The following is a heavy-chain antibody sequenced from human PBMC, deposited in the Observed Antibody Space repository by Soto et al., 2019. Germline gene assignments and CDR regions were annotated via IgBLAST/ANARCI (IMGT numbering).Heavy chain of an antibody. CDR3: ARGGRMVVALFDP. CDR2: IIPIFGTA. J-gene: IGHJ5*02. V-gene: IGHV1-69*13. D-gene: IGHD2-15*01. Sequence: GASVKVSCKASGGTFSSYAISWVRQAPGQGLEWMGGIIPIFGTANYAQKFQGRVTITADESTSTAYMELSSLRSEDTAVYYCARGGRMVVALFDPWGQGTLVTVSS. CDR1: GGTFSSYA.